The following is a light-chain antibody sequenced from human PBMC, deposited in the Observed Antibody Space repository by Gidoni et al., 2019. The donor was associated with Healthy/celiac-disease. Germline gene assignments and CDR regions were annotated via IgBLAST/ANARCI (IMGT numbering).Light chain of an antibody. CDR2: AAS. J-gene: IGKJ4*01. V-gene: IGKV1-39*01. Sequence: DIQMTQSPSSLSASVGDRVTITCRANQSISSYLNWYQQKPGKAPKLLIYAASSLQSGVPSRFSGSGSGTDFTLTISSLQPEDFATYYCQQSYSTLTFXGXTKVEIK. CDR3: QQSYSTLT. CDR1: QSISSY.